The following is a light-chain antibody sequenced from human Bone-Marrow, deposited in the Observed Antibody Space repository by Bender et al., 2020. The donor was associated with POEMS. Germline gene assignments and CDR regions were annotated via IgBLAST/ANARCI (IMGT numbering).Light chain of an antibody. CDR3: QSYDNSLGGWV. Sequence: QSALTQPASVSGSPGQSITISCTGTSSDVGNYNLVSWYQQHPGKAPKLMIYDVTNRPSGVSNRFSGSKSGNTASLTISGLQAEDESDYYCQSYDNSLGGWVFGGGTKLTVL. V-gene: IGLV2-14*02. J-gene: IGLJ3*02. CDR2: DVT. CDR1: SSDVGNYNL.